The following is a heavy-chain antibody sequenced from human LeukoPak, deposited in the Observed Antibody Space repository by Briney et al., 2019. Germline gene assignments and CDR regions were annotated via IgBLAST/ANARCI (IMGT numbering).Heavy chain of an antibody. CDR2: VFHSGTT. J-gene: IGHJ6*03. Sequence: KPSETLSLTCTVSRGFISTGGYYWGWIRQPPGKGLEWIGSVFHSGTTYYNPSLKSRVTISVDMSKNQFSLKLSSVTAADTAVYYCARDPGVDTAMVHYYYYYYMDVWGKGTTVTISS. D-gene: IGHD5-18*01. CDR1: RGFISTGGYY. V-gene: IGHV4-39*07. CDR3: ARDPGVDTAMVHYYYYYYMDV.